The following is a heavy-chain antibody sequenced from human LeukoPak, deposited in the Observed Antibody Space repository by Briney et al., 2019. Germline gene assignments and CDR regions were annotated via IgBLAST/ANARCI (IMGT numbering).Heavy chain of an antibody. J-gene: IGHJ4*02. D-gene: IGHD5-24*01. V-gene: IGHV3-48*03. CDR1: GFTFSSYE. CDR2: ISGGGEST. CDR3: ARRSGRRYEY. Sequence: GGSLRLSCAASGFTFSSYEMNWVRHAPGRGLEWVSHISGGGESTVYPDAVKGRFTISRDNAKNSLYLQMNSLRVEGTGVYYCARRSGRRYEYWGQGVLVTVSP.